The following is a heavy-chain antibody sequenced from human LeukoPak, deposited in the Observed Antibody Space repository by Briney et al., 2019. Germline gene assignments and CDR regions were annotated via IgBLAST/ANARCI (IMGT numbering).Heavy chain of an antibody. D-gene: IGHD7-27*01. V-gene: IGHV3-48*03. CDR3: ARGIWAYYFDY. Sequence: HSGGSLRLSCAASGFTFSSYEMNWVRQAPGKGLEWVSYISSSGSTIYYADCVKGRFTISRDNAKNSLYLQMNSLRAEDTAVYYCARGIWAYYFDYWGQGTLVTVSS. CDR2: ISSSGSTI. CDR1: GFTFSSYE. J-gene: IGHJ4*02.